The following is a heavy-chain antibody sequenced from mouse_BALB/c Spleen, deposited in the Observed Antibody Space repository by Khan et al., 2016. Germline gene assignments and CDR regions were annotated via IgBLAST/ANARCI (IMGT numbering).Heavy chain of an antibody. D-gene: IGHD1-1*01. CDR3: AGDSYCYCYFDV. CDR1: GFPITSGYY. CDR2: ITHSGET. V-gene: IGHV12-3*02. J-gene: IGHJ1*01. Sequence: VQLQESGPGLVKPSQSLFLACSITGFPITSGYYWIWIRQSPGKPLEWMGYITHSGETFYNPSLQSPISITRETSKNQFFLQLNSVTTEDTAMYYCAGDSYCYCYFDVWVAGTTVTVSS.